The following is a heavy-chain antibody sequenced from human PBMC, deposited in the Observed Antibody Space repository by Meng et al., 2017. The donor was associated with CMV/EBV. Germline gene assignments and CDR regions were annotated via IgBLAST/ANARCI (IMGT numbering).Heavy chain of an antibody. CDR2: ISAYNGNT. Sequence: SETEVEKPGSSVKVSCTASVNTFTSYGISWVRQDPGQGLEWMGWISAYNGNTNYAQKLQGRVTMTTDTSTSTAYMELRSLRSDDTAVYYCARDSYYYDSSGYDWFDPWGQGTLVTVSS. J-gene: IGHJ5*02. V-gene: IGHV1-18*01. CDR1: VNTFTSYG. CDR3: ARDSYYYDSSGYDWFDP. D-gene: IGHD3-22*01.